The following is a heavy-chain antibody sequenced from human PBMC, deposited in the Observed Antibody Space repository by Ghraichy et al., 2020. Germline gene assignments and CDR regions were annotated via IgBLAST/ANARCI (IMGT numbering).Heavy chain of an antibody. J-gene: IGHJ4*02. D-gene: IGHD1-1*01. CDR1: GFIVSHYT. CDR3: AAGRRQLDF. Sequence: GGYLRLSCAASGFIVSHYTWNWVRQAPGKGLEWVASFTDSNYIYYSDSMRDRVTISRDNADSSVSLQMSSLRPDDTAIYFCAAGRRQLDFWGQGTLVTVSS. CDR2: FTDSNYI. V-gene: IGHV3-21*06.